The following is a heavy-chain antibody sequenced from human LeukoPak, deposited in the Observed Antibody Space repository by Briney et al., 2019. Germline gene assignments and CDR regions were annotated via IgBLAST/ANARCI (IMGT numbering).Heavy chain of an antibody. Sequence: SETLSLTCTVSGGSISSYYWSWIRQPPGKGLEWIGYIYYSGSTNYNPSLKSRVTISVDTSKNQFSLKLSSVTAADTAVYYCARGKFSYDSTAYYYDYWGQGTLVTVSS. V-gene: IGHV4-59*01. J-gene: IGHJ4*02. CDR2: IYYSGST. CDR1: GGSISSYY. D-gene: IGHD3-22*01. CDR3: ARGKFSYDSTAYYYDY.